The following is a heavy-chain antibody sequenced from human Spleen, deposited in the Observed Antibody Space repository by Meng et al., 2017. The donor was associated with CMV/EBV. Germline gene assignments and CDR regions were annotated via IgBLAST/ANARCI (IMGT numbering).Heavy chain of an antibody. CDR2: FDPEDGEI. CDR1: GYTLTKLS. CDR3: ATETVVKPQPHYYYYGMDV. J-gene: IGHJ6*02. Sequence: SVKVSCKVSGYTLTKLSMHWVRQAPGKGLEWMGSFDPEDGEIIYAQKFQGRVTMTEDTSTDTAYMELSSLRSEDTAVYYCATETVVKPQPHYYYYGMDVWGQGTTVTVSS. V-gene: IGHV1-24*01. D-gene: IGHD4-23*01.